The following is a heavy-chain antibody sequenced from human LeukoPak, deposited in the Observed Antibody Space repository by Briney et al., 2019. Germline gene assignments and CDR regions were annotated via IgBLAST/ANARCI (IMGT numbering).Heavy chain of an antibody. Sequence: PGGSLRLSCAASGFTLSSYAMSWARQAPGKGLEWVSAISGSGGSTYYADSVKGRFTISRDNSKNTLYLQMNSLRAEATAVYYCAKVYSPARRIFFDCSRKGTYYMGVWGKGTTVTVSS. D-gene: IGHD2-21*01. CDR2: ISGSGGST. CDR1: GFTLSSYA. CDR3: AKVYSPARRIFFDCSRKGTYYMGV. V-gene: IGHV3-23*01. J-gene: IGHJ6*03.